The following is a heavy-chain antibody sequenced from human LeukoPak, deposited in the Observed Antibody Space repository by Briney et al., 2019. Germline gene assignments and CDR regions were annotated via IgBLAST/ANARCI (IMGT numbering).Heavy chain of an antibody. CDR1: GYTFTSYG. J-gene: IGHJ6*02. V-gene: IGHV1-18*01. Sequence: GASVKVSCKASGYTFTSYGISWVRQAPGQGLEWMGWISAYNGNTNYAQKLQGRVTMTTDTSTNTAYMELSSLRSEDTAVYYCARSRLTSYCYYYYGMDVWGQGTTVTVSS. CDR3: ARSRLTSYCYYYYGMDV. D-gene: IGHD4/OR15-4a*01. CDR2: ISAYNGNT.